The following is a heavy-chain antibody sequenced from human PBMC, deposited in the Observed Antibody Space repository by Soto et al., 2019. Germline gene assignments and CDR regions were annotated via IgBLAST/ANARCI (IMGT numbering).Heavy chain of an antibody. CDR1: GFTFSSYA. CDR2: ISGSGGST. Sequence: PGGSLRLSCAASGFTFSSYAMSWVRQAPGKGLEWVSAISGSGGSTYYADSVKGRFTISRDNSKNTLYLQMNSLRAEDTAVYYCAKFPPSTIFGVVIIRGSSGRYYFDYWGQGTLVTVSS. J-gene: IGHJ4*02. D-gene: IGHD3-3*01. V-gene: IGHV3-23*01. CDR3: AKFPPSTIFGVVIIRGSSGRYYFDY.